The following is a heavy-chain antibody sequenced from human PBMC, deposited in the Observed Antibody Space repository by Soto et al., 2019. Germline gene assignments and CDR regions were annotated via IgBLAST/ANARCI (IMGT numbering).Heavy chain of an antibody. CDR1: GGSISSGGYS. V-gene: IGHV4-30-2*02. Sequence: TLSLTCAVSGGSISSGGYSWSWIRQPPGKGLEWIGYIYHSGSTYYNPSLKSRVTISVDRSKNQFSLKLSSVTAADTAVYYCARGEYYYGSGSYYAIDYWGQGTLVTVSS. D-gene: IGHD3-10*01. CDR2: IYHSGST. CDR3: ARGEYYYGSGSYYAIDY. J-gene: IGHJ4*02.